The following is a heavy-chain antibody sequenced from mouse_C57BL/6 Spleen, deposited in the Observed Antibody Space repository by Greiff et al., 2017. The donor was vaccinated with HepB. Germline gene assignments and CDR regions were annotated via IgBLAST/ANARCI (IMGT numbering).Heavy chain of an antibody. Sequence: EVKLVESGGGLVKPGGSLKLSCAASGFTFSSYAMSWVRQTPEKRLEWVATISDGGSYTYYPDNVKGRFTISRDNAKNNLYLQMSHLKSEDTAMYYCARRGNDYDEGWYFDVWGTGTTVTVSS. V-gene: IGHV5-4*03. CDR3: ARRGNDYDEGWYFDV. D-gene: IGHD2-4*01. J-gene: IGHJ1*03. CDR2: ISDGGSYT. CDR1: GFTFSSYA.